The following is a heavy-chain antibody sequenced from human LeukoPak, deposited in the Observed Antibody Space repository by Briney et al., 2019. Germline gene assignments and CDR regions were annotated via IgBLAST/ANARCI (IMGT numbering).Heavy chain of an antibody. D-gene: IGHD2-2*02. CDR1: GFTFSSYW. CDR3: ARDLRYCTRTSCFTSLDV. CDR2: ISYDGSDR. J-gene: IGHJ6*04. V-gene: IGHV3-30-3*01. Sequence: GGSLRLSCAASGFTFSSYWMSWVRQAPGKGLEWVAVISYDGSDRDYADSVKGRFTISRDSSKNTYLQMNSLRSEDTAVYYCARDLRYCTRTSCFTSLDVWGKGTTVTVSS.